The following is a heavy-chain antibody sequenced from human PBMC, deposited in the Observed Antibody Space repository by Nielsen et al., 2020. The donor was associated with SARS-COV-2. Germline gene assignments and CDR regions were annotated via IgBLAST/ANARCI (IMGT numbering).Heavy chain of an antibody. CDR2: ISWNSGSI. V-gene: IGHV3-9*01. CDR1: GFTFDDYT. D-gene: IGHD6-13*01. Sequence: SLKISCAASGFTFDDYTMHWVRQAPGKGLEWVSGISWNSGSIGYADSVKGRFTISRDNAKNSLYLQMNSLRAEDTALYYCAILYGEQQLVRDFDYWGQGTLVTVSS. CDR3: AILYGEQQLVRDFDY. J-gene: IGHJ4*02.